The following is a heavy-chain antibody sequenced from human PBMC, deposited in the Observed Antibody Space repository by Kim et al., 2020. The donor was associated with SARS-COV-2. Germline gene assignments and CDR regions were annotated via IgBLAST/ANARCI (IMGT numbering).Heavy chain of an antibody. CDR2: ISGNGGST. V-gene: IGHV3-64D*09. J-gene: IGHJ4*02. D-gene: IGHD6-19*01. CDR3: VKDHKSEAGDY. Sequence: GGSLRLSCSASGFTFSTYAMHWVRQAPGKGLEYVSAISGNGGSTYYADSVKGRFTISRDNSKNTLYLQMSSLRAEDTAVYYCVKDHKSEAGDYWGQGTLVTVSS. CDR1: GFTFSTYA.